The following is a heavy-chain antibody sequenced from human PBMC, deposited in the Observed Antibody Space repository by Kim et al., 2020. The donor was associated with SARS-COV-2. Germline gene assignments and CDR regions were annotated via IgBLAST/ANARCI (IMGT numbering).Heavy chain of an antibody. Sequence: AQKLQGRVTMTTDTSTSTAYMELRSLRSDDTAVYYCARGDVHILERPVDYWGQGTLVTVSS. J-gene: IGHJ4*02. D-gene: IGHD1-1*01. V-gene: IGHV1-18*01. CDR3: ARGDVHILERPVDY.